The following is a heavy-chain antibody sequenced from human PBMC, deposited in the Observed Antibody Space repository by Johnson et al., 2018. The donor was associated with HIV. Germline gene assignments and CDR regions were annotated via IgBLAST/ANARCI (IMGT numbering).Heavy chain of an antibody. J-gene: IGHJ3*02. CDR2: ISYDGSNN. CDR1: GFTFSSYA. Sequence: QVQLVESGGGVVQPGRSLRLSCAASGFTFSSYAMHWVRQAPGQGPAWVAVISYDGSNNYYAASVKGRFTISRDNSKNTLYLQMNSLRAEDTAVYYCAREGAWEVRPGAFDIWGQGTMVTVSS. D-gene: IGHD1-26*01. CDR3: AREGAWEVRPGAFDI. V-gene: IGHV3-30*04.